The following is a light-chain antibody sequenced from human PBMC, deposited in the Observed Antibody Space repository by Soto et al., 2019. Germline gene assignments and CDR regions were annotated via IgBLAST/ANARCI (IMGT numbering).Light chain of an antibody. Sequence: TVVTQSPATLSVSPGERATLSCWASQSVLRHLAWYQQKPGQAPRLLIYGASTRATGIPARFSASGSGTEFTITIISLQSEVFAVYYSQQYNDWPTFGQGTKVDI. J-gene: IGKJ1*01. CDR1: QSVLRH. CDR2: GAS. V-gene: IGKV3-15*01. CDR3: QQYNDWPT.